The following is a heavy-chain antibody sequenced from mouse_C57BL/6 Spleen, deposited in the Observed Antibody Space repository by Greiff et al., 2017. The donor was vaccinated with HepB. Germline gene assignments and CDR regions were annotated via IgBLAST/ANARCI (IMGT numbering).Heavy chain of an antibody. J-gene: IGHJ2*01. V-gene: IGHV1-59*01. CDR1: GYTFTSYW. CDR3: ARRGIRDLYYFDY. D-gene: IGHD3-1*01. CDR2: IDPSDSYT. Sequence: QVQLQQPGAELVRPGTSVKLSCKASGYTFTSYWMHWVKQRPGQGLEWIGVIDPSDSYTNYNQKFKGKATLTVDTSPSTAYMQLSSLTSEDSAVYYCARRGIRDLYYFDYWGQGTTLTVSS.